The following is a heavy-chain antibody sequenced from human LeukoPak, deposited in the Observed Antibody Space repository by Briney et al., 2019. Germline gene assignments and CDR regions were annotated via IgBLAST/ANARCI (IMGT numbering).Heavy chain of an antibody. CDR3: ARGNHHMDV. CDR2: IYTSGST. J-gene: IGHJ6*03. V-gene: IGHV4-61*02. Sequence: PSETLSLTCTVSGGSISSGSYYWSWIRQPAGKGLEWIGRIYTSGSTNYNPSLKSRVTMSVDTSKNQFSLKLSSVTAADTAVYYCARGNHHMDVWGKGTTVTVSS. CDR1: GGSISSGSYY.